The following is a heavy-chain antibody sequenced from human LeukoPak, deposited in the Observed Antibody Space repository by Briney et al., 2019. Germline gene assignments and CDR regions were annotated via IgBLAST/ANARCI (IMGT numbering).Heavy chain of an antibody. CDR1: GFTFSSYW. J-gene: IGHJ4*02. D-gene: IGHD2-15*01. CDR3: VRDVRGGHFDY. Sequence: GGSLRLSCAASGFTFSSYWMHWVRHAPGKGLVWVSRINSDGSSTSYADSVKGRFTISRDNAKNTLYLQMNSLRAEDTAVYYCVRDVRGGHFDYWGQGTLVTVSS. V-gene: IGHV3-74*01. CDR2: INSDGSST.